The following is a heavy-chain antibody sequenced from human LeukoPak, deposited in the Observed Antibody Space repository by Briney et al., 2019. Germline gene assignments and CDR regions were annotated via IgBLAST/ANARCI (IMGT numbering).Heavy chain of an antibody. Sequence: GGSLRLSCAASGFTFSSYWMHWVRQAPGKGLVWVSRINSDGSSTTYADSVKGRFAISRDNAKNTLYLQMNSLRPEDTAVYYCARDVDYHATSECFDYWGQGTLVTVSS. D-gene: IGHD1-26*01. V-gene: IGHV3-74*03. CDR2: INSDGSST. CDR1: GFTFSSYW. CDR3: ARDVDYHATSECFDY. J-gene: IGHJ4*02.